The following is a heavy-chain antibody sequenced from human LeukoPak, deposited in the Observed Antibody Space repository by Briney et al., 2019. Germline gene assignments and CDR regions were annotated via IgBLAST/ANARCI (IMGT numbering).Heavy chain of an antibody. CDR2: INHSGST. J-gene: IGHJ4*02. D-gene: IGHD1/OR15-1a*01. Sequence: PAETLSLTCAVYVGPFSGYYWSWIRQPPGKGLEWIGEINHSGSTNHNPSLKSRVTISVDTSKNQFSLKLSSVTAADTAVYYCARGMGTGRDYWGQGTLVTVSS. CDR3: ARGMGTGRDY. V-gene: IGHV4-34*01. CDR1: VGPFSGYY.